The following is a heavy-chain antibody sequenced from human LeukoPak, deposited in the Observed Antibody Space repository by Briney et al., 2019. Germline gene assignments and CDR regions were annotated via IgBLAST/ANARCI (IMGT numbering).Heavy chain of an antibody. CDR2: VYSSGVG. Sequence: PSETLSLTCTVSGGSIPGYYWNWIRQPAGQGLEWLGRVYSSGVGNYNPSLTSRVTMSVDTSKNQFSLKLTSLTAADTAVYYCAREEFLHEIDSSGYFVYWGQGTLVTVSS. J-gene: IGHJ4*02. V-gene: IGHV4-4*07. CDR1: GGSIPGYY. CDR3: AREEFLHEIDSSGYFVY. D-gene: IGHD3-22*01.